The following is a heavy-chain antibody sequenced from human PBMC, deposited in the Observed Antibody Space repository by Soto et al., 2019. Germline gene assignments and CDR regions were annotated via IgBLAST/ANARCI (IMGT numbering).Heavy chain of an antibody. V-gene: IGHV3-11*06. J-gene: IGHJ4*02. CDR1: GFTLIYYY. Sequence: WGSLSLSCASSGFTLIYYYMNWMRQAPGKGPEWVSYISASSSYTNYADSVQGRFTISRDNAKNSVYLQMNSLRAEDTAVYYCAFSPRPGGTGFDYWGQGTPVTVSS. CDR3: AFSPRPGGTGFDY. CDR2: ISASSSYT. D-gene: IGHD1-26*01.